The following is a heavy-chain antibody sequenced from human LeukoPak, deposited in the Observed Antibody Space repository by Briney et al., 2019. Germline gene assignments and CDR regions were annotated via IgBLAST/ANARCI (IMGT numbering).Heavy chain of an antibody. CDR2: LYYSGST. V-gene: IGHV4-39*02. J-gene: IGHJ5*02. D-gene: IGHD2-15*01. CDR3: AREWLLPDNWFDP. CDR1: GGSISSTTYY. Sequence: SETLSLTCSVSGGSISSTTYYWGWIRQPPGKGLEWIGSLYYSGSTYYNPSLKSRFTISVDTSKNQFSLKLSSVTAADTAVYYCAREWLLPDNWFDPWGQGTLVTVSS.